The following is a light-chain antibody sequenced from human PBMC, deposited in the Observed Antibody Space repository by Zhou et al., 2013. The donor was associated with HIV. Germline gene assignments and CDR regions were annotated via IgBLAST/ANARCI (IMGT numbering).Light chain of an antibody. CDR1: QSVTSY. J-gene: IGKJ5*01. Sequence: EIVLTQSPATLSLSPGERATLSCRASQSVTSYLAWYQQKLGQAPRFLIYEASNRATGTPTRFRGSGSGTDFTLTISSLEPEDFAVYYCQQRSNWPITFGQGTRLEIK. V-gene: IGKV3-11*01. CDR3: QQRSNWPIT. CDR2: EAS.